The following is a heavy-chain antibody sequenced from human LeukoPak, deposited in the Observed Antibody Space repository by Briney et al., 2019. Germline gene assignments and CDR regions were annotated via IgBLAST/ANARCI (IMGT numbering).Heavy chain of an antibody. CDR1: GFTFSSYA. Sequence: GGSLRLSCAASGFTFSSYAMHWVRQAPGKGLEWVAVISYDGSNKYYADSVKGRFTISRDNSKNTLYLQMNSLRAEDTAVYYCASDSGLDYWGQGTLVTVSS. V-gene: IGHV3-30-3*01. D-gene: IGHD2-8*02. CDR2: ISYDGSNK. J-gene: IGHJ4*02. CDR3: ASDSGLDY.